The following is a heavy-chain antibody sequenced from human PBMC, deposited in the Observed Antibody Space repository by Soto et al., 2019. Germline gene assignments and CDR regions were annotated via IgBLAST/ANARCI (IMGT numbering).Heavy chain of an antibody. V-gene: IGHV1-18*01. CDR2: ISAYNGNT. D-gene: IGHD1-7*01. Sequence: QVQLVQSGAEVKKPGASVKVSCKASGYTFTSYGISWVRQAPGQGLEWMGRISAYNGNTNYAQKLQGRVTMTADTSTSTAYMELRSLRSDDTAVYYCARDRGYNWNYGWFDPWGQGTLVTVSS. CDR3: ARDRGYNWNYGWFDP. CDR1: GYTFTSYG. J-gene: IGHJ5*02.